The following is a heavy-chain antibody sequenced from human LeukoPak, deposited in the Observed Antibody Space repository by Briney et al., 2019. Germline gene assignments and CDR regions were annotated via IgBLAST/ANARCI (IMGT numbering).Heavy chain of an antibody. CDR1: GYSISSGYY. CDR3: ARDMNPTHYFDY. Sequence: SETLSLTCNVSGYSISSGYYWAWIRQAPGKGLEWIGSIYHSGYTHYNPSLKGRVTISVDTSKNDFSLKLSSVAAADTAIYYCARDMNPTHYFDYWGQGTLVPVSS. CDR2: IYHSGYT. J-gene: IGHJ4*02. D-gene: IGHD3-16*01. V-gene: IGHV4-38-2*02.